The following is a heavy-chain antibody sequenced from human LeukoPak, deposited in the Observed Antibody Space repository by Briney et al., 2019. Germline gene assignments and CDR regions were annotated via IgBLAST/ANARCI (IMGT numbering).Heavy chain of an antibody. V-gene: IGHV3-23*01. CDR3: AKDLDSGSSGFTHCFDY. J-gene: IGHJ4*02. Sequence: GGSLRLSCVVSGFTFSTFAMSWVRQAPGKGLEWVPSISGSGGSPDHADSVKGRFNISRDNSKNTLYLQMNSLKAEDTASYYCAKDLDSGSSGFTHCFDYWGQGTLVTVSS. CDR2: ISGSGGSP. D-gene: IGHD3-22*01. CDR1: GFTFSTFA.